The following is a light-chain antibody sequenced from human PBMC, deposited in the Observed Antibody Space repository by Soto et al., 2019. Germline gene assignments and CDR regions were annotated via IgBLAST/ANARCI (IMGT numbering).Light chain of an antibody. J-gene: IGLJ3*02. CDR1: SSNIGTGFG. V-gene: IGLV1-40*01. Sequence: QSVLTQPPSVSGAPGQRVTISCTGSSSNIGTGFGVHWYQQIPGTAPKLLIYGTTNRPSGVPDRFSGSKSGTSASLAITGLQAEDEADYYCSSYTSSSTWVFGGGTKLTVL. CDR3: SSYTSSSTWV. CDR2: GTT.